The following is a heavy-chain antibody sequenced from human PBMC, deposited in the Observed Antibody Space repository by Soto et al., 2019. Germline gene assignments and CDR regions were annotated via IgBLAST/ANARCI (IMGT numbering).Heavy chain of an antibody. CDR2: INHSGST. CDR1: GGSFSGYY. Sequence: SETLSLTCAVYGGSFSGYYWSWIRQPPGKGLEWIGEINHSGSTNYNPSLKSRVTISVDTSKNQFSLKLSSVTAADTAVYYCARDRRHGDYRRYYYYGMDVWGQGTTVTVSS. D-gene: IGHD4-17*01. V-gene: IGHV4-34*01. J-gene: IGHJ6*02. CDR3: ARDRRHGDYRRYYYYGMDV.